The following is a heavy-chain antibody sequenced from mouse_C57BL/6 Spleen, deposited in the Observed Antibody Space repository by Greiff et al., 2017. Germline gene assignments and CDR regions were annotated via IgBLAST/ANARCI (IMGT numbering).Heavy chain of an antibody. Sequence: EVQRVESGGDLVKPGGSLKLSCAASGFTFSSYGMSWVRQTPDKRLEWVATISSGGSYTYYPDSVKGRFTISRDNAKNTLYLQMSSLKSEDTAMYYCARLGDGYSWAFDVWGTGPTVTVSS. J-gene: IGHJ1*03. CDR1: GFTFSSYG. CDR2: ISSGGSYT. CDR3: ARLGDGYSWAFDV. V-gene: IGHV5-6*01. D-gene: IGHD2-3*01.